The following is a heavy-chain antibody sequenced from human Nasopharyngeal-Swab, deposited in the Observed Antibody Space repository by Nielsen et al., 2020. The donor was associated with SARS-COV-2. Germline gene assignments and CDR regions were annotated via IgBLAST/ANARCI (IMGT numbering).Heavy chain of an antibody. Sequence: GGSLRLSCAPSGFIFSSYAIHWVRQAPGKGLEWVAVISYDESNKYYADSVKGRFTISRDNSKNTLYLQMNSLRAEDTAVYYCARAGGGYSYADYWGQGTLVTVSS. CDR1: GFIFSSYA. CDR2: ISYDESNK. J-gene: IGHJ4*02. V-gene: IGHV3-30-3*01. CDR3: ARAGGGYSYADY. D-gene: IGHD5-18*01.